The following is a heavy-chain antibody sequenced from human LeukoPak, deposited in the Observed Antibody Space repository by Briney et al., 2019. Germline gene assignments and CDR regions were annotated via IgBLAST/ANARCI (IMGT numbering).Heavy chain of an antibody. D-gene: IGHD1-26*01. CDR1: GYTFTSYY. CDR2: INPSGGST. Sequence: GAPVKVSCKASGYTFTSYYMHWVRQAPGQGLEWMGIINPSGGSTSYAQKFQGRVTMTRDTSTSTVYMELSSLRSEDTAVYYCARDHHIIPYSGIRFDPWGQGTLVTVSS. J-gene: IGHJ5*02. V-gene: IGHV1-46*01. CDR3: ARDHHIIPYSGIRFDP.